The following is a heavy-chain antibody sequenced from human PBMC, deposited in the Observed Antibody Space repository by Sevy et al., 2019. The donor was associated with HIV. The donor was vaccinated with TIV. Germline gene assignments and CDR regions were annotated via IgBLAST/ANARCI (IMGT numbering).Heavy chain of an antibody. D-gene: IGHD5-18*01. V-gene: IGHV3-23*01. CDR1: GFTFSSYA. J-gene: IGHJ4*02. CDR2: ISGSGGST. Sequence: GGSLRLSCAASGFTFSSYAMSWVRQAPGKGLEWVSAISGSGGSTYYADSVKGRFTISRDNSKNTLYLQMNSLRAEDRAVYYCAKDEVDTAMVNSDYFDYWGQGTLVTVSS. CDR3: AKDEVDTAMVNSDYFDY.